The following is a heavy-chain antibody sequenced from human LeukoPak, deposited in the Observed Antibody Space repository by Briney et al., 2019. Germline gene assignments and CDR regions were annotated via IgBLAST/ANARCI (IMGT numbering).Heavy chain of an antibody. V-gene: IGHV4-39*01. CDR2: IYYSGST. CDR1: GGSISSSSYY. CDR3: ARLVVVPAALTA. D-gene: IGHD2-2*01. J-gene: IGHJ4*02. Sequence: SETLSLTCTVSGGSISSSSYYWDWIRQPPGKGLEWIGSIYYSGSTYYNPSLKSRVTISVDTSKNQFSLKLSSVTAADTAVYYCARLVVVPAALTAWGQGTLVTVSS.